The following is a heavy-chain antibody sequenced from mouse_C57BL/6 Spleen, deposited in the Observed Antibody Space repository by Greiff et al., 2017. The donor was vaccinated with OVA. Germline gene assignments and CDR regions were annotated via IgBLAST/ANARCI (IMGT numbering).Heavy chain of an antibody. CDR3: TRTTTGPFAY. J-gene: IGHJ3*01. CDR1: GYTFTSYW. CDR2: IYPGNSDT. V-gene: IGHV1-5*01. Sequence: EVQLQQSGTVLARPGASVKMSCKTSGYTFTSYWMHWVKQRPGQGLEWIGAIYPGNSDTSYNQKFKGKAKLTAVTSASTAYMELSSLTNEDSAVYYCTRTTTGPFAYWGQGTLVTVSA. D-gene: IGHD1-1*01.